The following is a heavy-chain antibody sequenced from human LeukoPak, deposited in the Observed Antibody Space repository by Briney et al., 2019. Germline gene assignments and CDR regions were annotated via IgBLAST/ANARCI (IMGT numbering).Heavy chain of an antibody. J-gene: IGHJ4*02. D-gene: IGHD2-2*01. Sequence: GGSLRLSCAASGFTFSSYSMNWVRQAPGKGLEWVSYISSSSSTIYYADSVKGRFTISRDNAKNSLYLQMNSLRAEDTAVYYCARESSVKDFDYWGQGALVTVSS. CDR1: GFTFSSYS. CDR3: ARESSVKDFDY. CDR2: ISSSSSTI. V-gene: IGHV3-48*01.